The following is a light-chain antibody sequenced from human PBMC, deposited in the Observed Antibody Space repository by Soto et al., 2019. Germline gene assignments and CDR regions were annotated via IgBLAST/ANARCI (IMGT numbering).Light chain of an antibody. J-gene: IGLJ3*02. CDR2: EVI. CDR1: SSDVGGYNF. Sequence: QSALTQPASVSGSRGQSITISCTGTSSDVGGYNFVSWYQQHPGKAPKFMIYEVINRPSGVSNRFSGSKSGNTASLTISGLQAEDEADYYCSSYTNNKTWVFGGGTKLTV. V-gene: IGLV2-14*01. CDR3: SSYTNNKTWV.